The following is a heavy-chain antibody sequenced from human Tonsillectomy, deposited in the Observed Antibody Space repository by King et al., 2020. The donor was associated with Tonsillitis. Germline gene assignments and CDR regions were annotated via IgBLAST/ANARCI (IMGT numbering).Heavy chain of an antibody. J-gene: IGHJ6*02. V-gene: IGHV5-51*01. CDR2: INHYDSDT. CDR1: GYTFTNYW. D-gene: IGHD6-13*01. CDR3: ARRRAAGGNYDFGMDV. Sequence: QLVQSGAEVKKAGESLRISCKGSGYTFTNYWIAWVRQMPGKGLEWVGIINHYDSDTRYSPSSQGQVTISADKSMTTAYLQWSSLKASDTAIYYCARRRAAGGNYDFGMDVWGQGTPGTVSS.